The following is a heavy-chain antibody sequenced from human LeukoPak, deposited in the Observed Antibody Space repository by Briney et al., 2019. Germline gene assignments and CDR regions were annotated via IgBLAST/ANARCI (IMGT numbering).Heavy chain of an antibody. CDR2: IKHDGSEKQDGSEK. CDR1: GFTFSQYW. V-gene: IGHV3-7*01. D-gene: IGHD3-10*01. J-gene: IGHJ6*03. Sequence: GGSLRLSCVASGFTFSQYWMSWVRQAPGKGLEWVANIKHDGSEKQDGSEKNYVDSVKGRFTISRDNAKNSLYLQMNSLRAEDTAVYYCARSGRGVDSFYMDVWGKGTTVTVSS. CDR3: ARSGRGVDSFYMDV.